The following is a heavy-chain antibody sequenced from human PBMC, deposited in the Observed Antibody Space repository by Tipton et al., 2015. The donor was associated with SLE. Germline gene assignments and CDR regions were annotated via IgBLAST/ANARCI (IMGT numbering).Heavy chain of an antibody. CDR1: GGSISSSSYY. D-gene: IGHD6-13*01. CDR3: ARVPSSSDGAGWFDP. CDR2: IYYSGST. J-gene: IGHJ5*02. V-gene: IGHV4-39*07. Sequence: TLSLTCTVSGGSISSSSYYWGWIRQPPGKGLEWIGSIYYSGSTYYNPSLKSRVTISVDTSKNQFSLKLSSVTAADTAVYYCARVPSSSDGAGWFDPWGQGTLVTVSS.